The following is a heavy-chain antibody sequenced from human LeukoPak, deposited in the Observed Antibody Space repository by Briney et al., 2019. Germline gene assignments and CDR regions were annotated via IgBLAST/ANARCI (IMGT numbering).Heavy chain of an antibody. Sequence: PGGSLRLSCAASGFTFSSYTMHWNRQAPGKGLEWVSSISDSNSYIFYADSVKGRFTVSRDNAKDSLYLQMNSLRAEDTAVYYCARALTTLTYEGYWGQGTLVTVSS. J-gene: IGHJ4*02. V-gene: IGHV3-21*01. CDR2: ISDSNSYI. CDR3: ARALTTLTYEGY. CDR1: GFTFSSYT. D-gene: IGHD1-1*01.